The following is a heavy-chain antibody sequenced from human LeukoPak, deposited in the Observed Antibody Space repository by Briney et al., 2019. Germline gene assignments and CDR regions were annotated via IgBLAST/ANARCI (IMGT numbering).Heavy chain of an antibody. CDR3: ARSVVPAAAWFDP. V-gene: IGHV4-59*12. CDR1: GASINSYY. Sequence: PSETLSLTSIVSGASINSYYWTWIRQPPGKGLEWIGHIFYSGSTNYNPSLKSRVTISVDRSKNEFSLKLSSVTAADTAVYYCARSVVPAAAWFDPWGQGTLVTVSS. D-gene: IGHD2-2*01. J-gene: IGHJ5*02. CDR2: IFYSGST.